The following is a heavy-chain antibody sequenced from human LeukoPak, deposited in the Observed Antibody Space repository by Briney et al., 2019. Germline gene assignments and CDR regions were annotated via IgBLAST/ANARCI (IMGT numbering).Heavy chain of an antibody. D-gene: IGHD4-17*01. CDR3: ARDLVTVTKGFDI. CDR1: GGSITGGGYY. Sequence: SQTLSLTCSVSGGSITGGGYYWTWIRQHPGKGLEWIGYIYYSGSTYYNPSLQSRVTMSVDTSNNQFSLNLTSVTAADTAVYYCARDLVTVTKGFDIWGQGTMVSVSS. J-gene: IGHJ3*02. CDR2: IYYSGST. V-gene: IGHV4-31*03.